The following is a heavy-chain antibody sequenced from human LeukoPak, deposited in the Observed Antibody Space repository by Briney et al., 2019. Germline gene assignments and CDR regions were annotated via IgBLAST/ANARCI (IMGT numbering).Heavy chain of an antibody. CDR1: AYSFTSYW. Sequence: GESLKISCKVSAYSFTSYWNGCVRQMPRKGLEWMGVIYPGDSDTRYSPSFQGQVTISAAKSISTAYLKGSSVKAWDTAMYYCASLSAHVFYFDYWGQGTLVTVSS. J-gene: IGHJ4*02. V-gene: IGHV5-51*01. CDR2: IYPGDSDT. D-gene: IGHD3-10*01. CDR3: ASLSAHVFYFDY.